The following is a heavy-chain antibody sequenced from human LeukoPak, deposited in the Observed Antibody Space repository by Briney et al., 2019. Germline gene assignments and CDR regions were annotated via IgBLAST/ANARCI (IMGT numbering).Heavy chain of an antibody. CDR1: GFTFSSYS. Sequence: GGSLRLSCAASGFTFSSYSMNWVRQAPGKGLEGVSSISSSSSYIYYADSVKGRFTISRDNAKNPLYLQMNSLRAEDTAVYYCARDMYSGSYLYYFDYWGQGTLVTVSS. CDR2: ISSSSSYI. D-gene: IGHD1-26*01. J-gene: IGHJ4*02. CDR3: ARDMYSGSYLYYFDY. V-gene: IGHV3-21*01.